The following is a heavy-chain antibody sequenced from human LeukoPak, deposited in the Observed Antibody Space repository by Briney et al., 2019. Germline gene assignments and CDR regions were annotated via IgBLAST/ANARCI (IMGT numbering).Heavy chain of an antibody. CDR3: ASLASGYSSKFDY. Sequence: PGGSLRLSCAASGFTFSSYSMNWVRQAPGKGLEWVSSISSSSSYICYADSVKGRFTISRDNAKNSLYLQMNSLRAEDTAVYYCASLASGYSSKFDYWGQGTLVTVSS. V-gene: IGHV3-21*01. CDR1: GFTFSSYS. J-gene: IGHJ4*02. CDR2: ISSSSSYI. D-gene: IGHD5-18*01.